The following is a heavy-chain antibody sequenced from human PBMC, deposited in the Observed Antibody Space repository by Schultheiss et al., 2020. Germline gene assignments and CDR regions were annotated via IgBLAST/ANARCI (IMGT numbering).Heavy chain of an antibody. J-gene: IGHJ6*02. CDR3: AKDGNYYGSGSYYRNYYYYGMDV. Sequence: GGSLRLSCAASGFTFSSYAMSWVRQAPGKGLEWVSGISGSGGSTYYADSVKGRFTISRDNSKNTLYLQMNSLRAEDTAVYYCAKDGNYYGSGSYYRNYYYYGMDVWGQGTTVTVSS. CDR2: ISGSGGST. CDR1: GFTFSSYA. V-gene: IGHV3-23*01. D-gene: IGHD3-10*01.